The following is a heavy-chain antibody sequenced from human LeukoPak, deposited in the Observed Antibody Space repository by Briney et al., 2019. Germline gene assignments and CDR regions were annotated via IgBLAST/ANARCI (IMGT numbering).Heavy chain of an antibody. Sequence: ETLSLTCTVSGGSISSSSYYWGWIRQPPGKGLEWVASINHNGNVNYYVDSVKGRFTISRDNAKNSLYLQMSNLRAEDTAAYFCARGGGLDVWGQGATVTVSS. CDR2: INHNGNVN. D-gene: IGHD3-16*01. J-gene: IGHJ6*02. CDR3: ARGGGLDV. CDR1: GGSISSSSYY. V-gene: IGHV3-7*03.